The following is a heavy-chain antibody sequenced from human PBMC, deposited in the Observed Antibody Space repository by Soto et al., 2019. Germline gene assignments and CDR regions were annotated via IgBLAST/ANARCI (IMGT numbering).Heavy chain of an antibody. J-gene: IGHJ3*01. CDR3: GRDGSGGIIDS. D-gene: IGHD2-15*01. Sequence: QAQLVQSGAEVKKPGASVKVSCKTSGYTFTGYGINWVRQAPGHGLEWMGWISVFNGNTKYGQNIQDRVIMTTDTSTSTAYMELRSRRSADTAVYFCGRDGSGGIIDSWGQGTMLIVSS. CDR2: ISVFNGNT. V-gene: IGHV1-18*01. CDR1: GYTFTGYG.